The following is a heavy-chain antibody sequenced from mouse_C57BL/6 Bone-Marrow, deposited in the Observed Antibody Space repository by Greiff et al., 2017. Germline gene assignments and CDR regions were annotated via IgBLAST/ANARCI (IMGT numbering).Heavy chain of an antibody. Sequence: VQLQQPGAELVMPGASVKLSCKASGYTFTSYWMHWVKQRPGQGLEWIGEIDPSDSYTNYNQKFKGKSTLTVDKSSSTAYMQLSSLTSEDSAVYYCARRGGNSPGDYWGQGTSVTVSS. CDR1: GYTFTSYW. CDR2: IDPSDSYT. D-gene: IGHD2-1*01. CDR3: ARRGGNSPGDY. J-gene: IGHJ4*01. V-gene: IGHV1-69*01.